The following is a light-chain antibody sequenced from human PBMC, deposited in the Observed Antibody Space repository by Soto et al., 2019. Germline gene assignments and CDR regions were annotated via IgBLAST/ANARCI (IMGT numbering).Light chain of an antibody. CDR3: QQSSNWPPIT. V-gene: IGKV3-11*01. CDR1: QSVSSY. Sequence: MTQSPAPLSLSPGDSATLSCRDSQSVSSYLAWYQQKPGQAPRLIIYDAYNRATGIPARFSGSGFGTDFTLTISSLEPEDAAVYDCQQSSNWPPITCGQGTRLEIK. CDR2: DAY. J-gene: IGKJ5*01.